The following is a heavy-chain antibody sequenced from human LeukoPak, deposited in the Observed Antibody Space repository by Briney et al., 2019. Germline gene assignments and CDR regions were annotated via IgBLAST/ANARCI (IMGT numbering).Heavy chain of an antibody. J-gene: IGHJ4*02. CDR3: AKAHCSSTSCSRADN. V-gene: IGHV3-23*01. CDR1: GFTFSSFD. D-gene: IGHD2-2*01. CDR2: ISYGVGTT. Sequence: GGSLRLSCAASGFTFSSFDMSWVRQAPGKGLEWVSAISYGVGTTYADSVKGRFTISRVQSTNTVYLQMNSLRADDTAVYYCAKAHCSSTSCSRADNWGQGTLVTVSS.